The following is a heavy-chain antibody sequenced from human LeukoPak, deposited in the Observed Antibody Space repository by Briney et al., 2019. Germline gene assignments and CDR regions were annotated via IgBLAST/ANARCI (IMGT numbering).Heavy chain of an antibody. D-gene: IGHD2-2*01. J-gene: IGHJ3*02. CDR3: ARQKCTSTSCLTKNAFDI. CDR1: GSISGYY. CDR2: IYTSGST. V-gene: IGHV4-4*09. Sequence: PSETLSLPCTVSGSISGYYWSWIRQPPGEGPEWIGYIYTSGSTNYNPSLESRVTISVDTTTNQFSLDMSSVTAADTAVYYCARQKCTSTSCLTKNAFDIWGQGTMVTVSS.